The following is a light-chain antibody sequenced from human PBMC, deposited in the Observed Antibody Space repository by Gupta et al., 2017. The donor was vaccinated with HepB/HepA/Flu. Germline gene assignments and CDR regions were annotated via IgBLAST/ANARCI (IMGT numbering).Light chain of an antibody. CDR1: SSDVGGYNY. CDR3: SSYRSSSTPVGV. V-gene: IGLV2-14*01. Sequence: SALTQPASVSGSPGQSITISCTGTSSDVGGYNYVSWYQQHPGKAPKFMIYDVSNRPSGVSNRFSGSKSGNTASLTISGLQAEDEADYYCSSYRSSSTPVGVFGTGTKVTVL. J-gene: IGLJ1*01. CDR2: DVS.